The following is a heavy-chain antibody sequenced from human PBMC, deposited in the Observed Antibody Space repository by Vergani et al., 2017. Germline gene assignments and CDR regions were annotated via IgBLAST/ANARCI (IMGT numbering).Heavy chain of an antibody. CDR2: IVVGSGNT. CDR1: GFPFTSSA. CDR3: AADRGYCSGGSCYGGMDV. V-gene: IGHV1-58*02. J-gene: IGHJ6*04. D-gene: IGHD2-15*01. Sequence: QMQLVQSGPEVKKPGTSVKVSCKASGFPFTSSAMQWVRQARGQRLEWIGWIVVGSGNTNYAQKFQERVTITRDMSTSTAYMELSSLRSEDTAVYYCAADRGYCSGGSCYGGMDVWGEGTTVTVSS.